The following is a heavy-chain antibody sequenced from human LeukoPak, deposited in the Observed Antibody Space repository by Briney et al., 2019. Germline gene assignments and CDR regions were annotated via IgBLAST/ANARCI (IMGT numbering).Heavy chain of an antibody. D-gene: IGHD3-16*02. V-gene: IGHV3-21*01. CDR3: ARHRTASDY. J-gene: IGHJ4*02. CDR2: ITSTGSYI. Sequence: GGSLRLSCAASAFIFSDYNMNWVRQAPGKGLEWVSSITSTGSYIYYADSVKGRFTISRDNAKNSLVLQLNSLRAEDTAVYYCARHRTASDYWGQGTLVTVSS. CDR1: AFIFSDYN.